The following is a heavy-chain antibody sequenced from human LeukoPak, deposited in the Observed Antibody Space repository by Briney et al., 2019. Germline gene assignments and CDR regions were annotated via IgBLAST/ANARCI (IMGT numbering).Heavy chain of an antibody. CDR2: TYHSGNT. CDR1: VGSISSTNW. J-gene: IGHJ4*02. Sequence: PSGTLSLTCAVSVGSISSTNWWSWVRQPPGKGLEWIGETYHSGNTNNNPSPKSRVTTSQDKSKNQFSLKLSSVTVADTAVYYCARVPVGAHSLIYYWGEGTLVTVSS. CDR3: ARVPVGAHSLIYY. V-gene: IGHV4-4*02. D-gene: IGHD1-26*01.